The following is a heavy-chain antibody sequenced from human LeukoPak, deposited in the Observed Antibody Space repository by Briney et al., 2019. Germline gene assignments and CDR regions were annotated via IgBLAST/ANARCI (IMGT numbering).Heavy chain of an antibody. D-gene: IGHD1-7*01. Sequence: SETLSLTCTVSGGSISSSSYYWGWIRQPPGKGLEWIGSIYYSGSTYYNPSLKSRVTISVDTSKNQFSLKLSSVTAADTAVYYCAREALTGTTDYWGQGTLVTVSS. CDR3: AREALTGTTDY. CDR2: IYYSGST. J-gene: IGHJ4*02. V-gene: IGHV4-39*07. CDR1: GGSISSSSYY.